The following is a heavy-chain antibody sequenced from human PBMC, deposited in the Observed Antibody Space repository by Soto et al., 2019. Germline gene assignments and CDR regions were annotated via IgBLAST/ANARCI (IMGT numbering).Heavy chain of an antibody. CDR3: AKGSPGYCSGGSCYSDY. CDR1: GFTFSSYA. V-gene: IGHV3-23*01. Sequence: EVQLLESGGGLAQPGGSLRLSCAVSGFTFSSYAMSWVRQAPGKGLEWVSAISGGGGSTYYVDSVKGRFTISRDTSKNTLYLHMNSLRAEDTAVYFCAKGSPGYCSGGSCYSDYWGQGTLVTVSS. D-gene: IGHD2-15*01. J-gene: IGHJ4*02. CDR2: ISGGGGST.